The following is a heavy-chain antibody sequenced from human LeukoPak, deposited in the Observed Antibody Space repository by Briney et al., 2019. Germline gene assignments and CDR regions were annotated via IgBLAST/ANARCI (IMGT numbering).Heavy chain of an antibody. D-gene: IGHD4-11*01. CDR2: ISSSSTYI. Sequence: PGGSLRLSCAASGFTFSSYSMNWVRQAPGKGLEWVSSISSSSTYIYYADSVKGRFTIPRDNAKNSLYLQMNSLRAEDTAVYYCARDHSNVRGYFMDVWGKGTTVTVSS. J-gene: IGHJ6*03. V-gene: IGHV3-21*01. CDR3: ARDHSNVRGYFMDV. CDR1: GFTFSSYS.